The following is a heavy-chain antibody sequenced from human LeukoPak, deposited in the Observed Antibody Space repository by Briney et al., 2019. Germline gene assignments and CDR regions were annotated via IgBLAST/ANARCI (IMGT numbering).Heavy chain of an antibody. CDR2: ISSSSITI. D-gene: IGHD2-15*01. CDR3: ARDRGGSYSAIDY. Sequence: QSGGSLRLSCAASGFTFSSYSLNWVRQAPGKGLEWVSFISSSSITIYYADSVKGRFTISRDNAEKSLYLQMNSLRAEDTAVYYCARDRGGSYSAIDYWGQGTLVTASS. J-gene: IGHJ4*02. CDR1: GFTFSSYS. V-gene: IGHV3-48*04.